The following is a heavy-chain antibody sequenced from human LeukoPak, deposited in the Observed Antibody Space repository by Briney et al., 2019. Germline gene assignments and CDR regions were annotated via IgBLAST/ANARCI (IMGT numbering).Heavy chain of an antibody. V-gene: IGHV3-74*01. CDR3: AREVGETYYYDSSGYYYDY. D-gene: IGHD3-22*01. Sequence: GGSLRLSCAASGFTFSSYWMHWVRQAPGKGLVWVSRINSDGSSTSYADSVKGRFTISRDNAKNTLYLQMNSLRAEDTAVYYCAREVGETYYYDSSGYYYDYWCQGTLVTVSS. J-gene: IGHJ4*02. CDR2: INSDGSST. CDR1: GFTFSSYW.